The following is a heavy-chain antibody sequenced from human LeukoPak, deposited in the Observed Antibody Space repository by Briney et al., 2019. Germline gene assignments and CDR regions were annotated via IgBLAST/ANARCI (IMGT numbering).Heavy chain of an antibody. V-gene: IGHV3-11*04. CDR3: ARGRITIFGVVIVYDAFGI. Sequence: PGGSLRLSCAASGFTFSDYYMSWIRQAPGKGLEWVSYISSSGSTIYYADSVKGRFTISRDNAKNSLYLQMNSLRAEDTAVYYCARGRITIFGVVIVYDAFGIWGQGTMVTVSS. CDR2: ISSSGSTI. CDR1: GFTFSDYY. D-gene: IGHD3-3*01. J-gene: IGHJ3*02.